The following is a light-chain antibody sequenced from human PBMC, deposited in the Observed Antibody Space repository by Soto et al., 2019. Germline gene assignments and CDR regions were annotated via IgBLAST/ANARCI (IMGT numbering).Light chain of an antibody. J-gene: IGLJ2*01. CDR3: QTWGTGIQV. CDR2: LNSDGSH. CDR1: SGHSSYA. Sequence: QAVLTQSPSASASLGASVKLTCTLSSGHSSYAIAWHQQQPEKGPRYLMNLNSDGSHSKGDGIPDRFSGSSAGAERYLTIPSLQSDDEADYCCQTWGTGIQVFGGGTKLTVL. V-gene: IGLV4-69*01.